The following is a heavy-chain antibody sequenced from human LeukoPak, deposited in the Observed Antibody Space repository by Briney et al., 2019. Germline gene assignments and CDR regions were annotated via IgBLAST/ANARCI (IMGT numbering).Heavy chain of an antibody. CDR2: ISWNSGSI. V-gene: IGHV3-9*01. CDR1: GFTFDDYA. D-gene: IGHD5-24*01. CDR3: AKDIRSRRDGYNSPGGNFDY. Sequence: TGGSLRLSCAASGFTFDDYAMHWVRHAPGKGLEWVSGISWNSGSIGYADSVKGRFTISRDNAKNSLYLQMNSLRAEDTALYYCAKDIRSRRDGYNSPGGNFDYWGQGTLVTVSS. J-gene: IGHJ4*02.